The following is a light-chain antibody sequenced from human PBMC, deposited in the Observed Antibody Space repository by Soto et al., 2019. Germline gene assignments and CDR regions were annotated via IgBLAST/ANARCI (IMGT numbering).Light chain of an antibody. V-gene: IGKV1-9*01. Sequence: IQLTQSPSSLSASVGDRVTITCRASQGISSSLAWYQQTPGKAPKFLIYAASTWQSGVPSRFSGSGSGTDFTLTISSLQPEDFATYYCQQVNSYPLTFGGGTKVEIK. CDR3: QQVNSYPLT. J-gene: IGKJ4*01. CDR2: AAS. CDR1: QGISSS.